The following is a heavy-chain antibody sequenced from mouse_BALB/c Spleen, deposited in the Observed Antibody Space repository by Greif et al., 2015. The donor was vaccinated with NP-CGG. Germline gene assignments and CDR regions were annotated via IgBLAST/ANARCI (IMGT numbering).Heavy chain of an antibody. V-gene: IGHV10S3*01. CDR3: VRDGYYSSFAY. Sequence: EVQLVESGGGLVQPKGSLKLSCAASGFTFNTNAMNWVRQAPGKGLEWVARIRSKSNNYATYYADSVKDRFTISRDDSQSMLYLQMNNLKTEDTAMYYCVRDGYYSSFAYWGQGTLVTVSA. J-gene: IGHJ3*01. CDR1: GFTFNTNA. D-gene: IGHD2-3*01. CDR2: IRSKSNNYAT.